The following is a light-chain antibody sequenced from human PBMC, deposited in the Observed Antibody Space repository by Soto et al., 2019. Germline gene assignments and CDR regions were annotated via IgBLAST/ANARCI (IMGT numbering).Light chain of an antibody. V-gene: IGKV1-6*01. CDR2: AAS. CDR3: LQHFNFPYT. CDR1: QGIGND. Sequence: AIQMTQSPSSLSASVGDRVTITCRASQGIGNDLGWYQQRPGKAPKLLIYAASNLHSGVPSRFSGSGSGTDFSLTLSSLQPEDFASYYCLQHFNFPYTFGQGTKLEIK. J-gene: IGKJ2*01.